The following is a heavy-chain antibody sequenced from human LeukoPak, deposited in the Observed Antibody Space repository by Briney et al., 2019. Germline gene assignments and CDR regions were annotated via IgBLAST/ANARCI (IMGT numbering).Heavy chain of an antibody. V-gene: IGHV3-7*01. J-gene: IGHJ4*02. CDR3: ARSLGYYDY. Sequence: GGSLRLSCTASGFTFISYWMSWVRQAPGKGLGWVASIKQDGSEKNYVDSVKGRFTISRDNAKNSLYLQMNSLRAEDTAVYYCARSLGYYDYWGQGTLVTVSS. CDR1: GFTFISYW. D-gene: IGHD3-22*01. CDR2: IKQDGSEK.